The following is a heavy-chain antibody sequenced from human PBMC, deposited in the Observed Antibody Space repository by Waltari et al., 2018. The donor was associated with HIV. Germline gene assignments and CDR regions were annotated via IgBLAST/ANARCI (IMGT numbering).Heavy chain of an antibody. D-gene: IGHD5-18*01. V-gene: IGHV3-43*01. CDR2: ISWDGRNI. CDR3: AKGLPITF. CDR1: VLRFDDYT. J-gene: IGHJ6*02. Sequence: VQLEESGGALLQPGGSLRLSCAASVLRFDDYTMHWVRQAPGKGLEWVSLISWDGRNIQYADSVKGRFTVSRDNSKNSLSLQMNSLRTEDTALYYCAKGLPITFWGQGTTVTVSS.